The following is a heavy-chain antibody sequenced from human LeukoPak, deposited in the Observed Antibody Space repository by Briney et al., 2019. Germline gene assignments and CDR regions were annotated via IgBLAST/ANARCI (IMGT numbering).Heavy chain of an antibody. D-gene: IGHD3-3*01. CDR1: GFTFDDYA. CDR3: ARDQRRSNYTYDFWSGYYRSDAFDI. J-gene: IGHJ3*02. Sequence: PGGSLRLSCAASGFTFDDYAMHWVRQAPGKGLEWVSLISGDSHSTFYADSVKGRFTISRDNAKNSLYLQMNSLRAEDTAVYYCARDQRRSNYTYDFWSGYYRSDAFDIWGQGTMVTVSS. CDR2: ISGDSHST. V-gene: IGHV3-43*02.